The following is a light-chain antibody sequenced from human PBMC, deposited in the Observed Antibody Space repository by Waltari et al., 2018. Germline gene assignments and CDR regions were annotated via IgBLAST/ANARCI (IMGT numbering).Light chain of an antibody. J-gene: IGLJ2*01. CDR3: ATCDSDLLVGL. V-gene: IGLV1-51*01. CDR2: DND. CDR1: YSNIRNNY. Sequence: QSVLTQPPSVSAAPGQKVTISCSGGYSNIRNNYVSWHQQVPGTAPQLLIFDNDNLPPVTPDRFAGSKSGTSATLDISGLQIGDEAIDYCATCDSDLLVGLFGGGTKLTVL.